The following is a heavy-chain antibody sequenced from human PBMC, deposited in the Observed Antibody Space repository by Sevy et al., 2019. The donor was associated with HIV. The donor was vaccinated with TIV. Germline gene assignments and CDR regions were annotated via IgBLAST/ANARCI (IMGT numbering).Heavy chain of an antibody. Sequence: GGSLRLSCAASGFTFSSYSMNWVRQAPGKGLEWVSYISSSSSTIYYADSVKGRFTISRDNAKNSLYLQMNSLRAEDTAVYYCARDRVLDGYCSGGSCYSDGAHYYYYYYGMDVWGQGTTVTVSS. D-gene: IGHD2-15*01. CDR2: ISSSSSTI. CDR3: ARDRVLDGYCSGGSCYSDGAHYYYYYYGMDV. J-gene: IGHJ6*02. V-gene: IGHV3-48*01. CDR1: GFTFSSYS.